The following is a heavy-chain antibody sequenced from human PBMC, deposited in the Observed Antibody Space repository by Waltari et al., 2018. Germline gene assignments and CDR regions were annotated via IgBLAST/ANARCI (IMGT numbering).Heavy chain of an antibody. CDR2: IYYSGST. V-gene: IGHV4-30-4*08. Sequence: QVQLQESGPGLVKPSQTLSLTCTVSGGSISSGDYYWSWIRQPPGKGLEWIGYIYYSGSTYYNPSLKSRVTISVDTSKNQFSLKLSSVTAADTAVYYCARDPKGATTGLYYYYGMDVWGQGTTVTVSS. CDR1: GGSISSGDYY. D-gene: IGHD1-1*01. CDR3: ARDPKGATTGLYYYYGMDV. J-gene: IGHJ6*02.